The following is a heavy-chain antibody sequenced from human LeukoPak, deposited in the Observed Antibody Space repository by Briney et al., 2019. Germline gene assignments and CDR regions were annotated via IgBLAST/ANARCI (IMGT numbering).Heavy chain of an antibody. V-gene: IGHV3-30*03. Sequence: GRSLRLSCAASGFTFSSYGMHWVRQAPGKGLEWVAVISYDGSNKYYADSVKGRFTISRDNSKNTLYLQMNSLRAEDTAVYYCASMVQSSSTSRSWFDPWGQGTLVTVSS. D-gene: IGHD2-2*01. J-gene: IGHJ5*02. CDR3: ASMVQSSSTSRSWFDP. CDR1: GFTFSSYG. CDR2: ISYDGSNK.